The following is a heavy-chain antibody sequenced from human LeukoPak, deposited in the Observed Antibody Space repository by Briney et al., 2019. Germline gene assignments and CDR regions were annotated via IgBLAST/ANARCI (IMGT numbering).Heavy chain of an antibody. D-gene: IGHD3-10*01. CDR1: GYTFTSYD. V-gene: IGHV1-8*01. J-gene: IGHJ5*02. Sequence: ASVKVSCKASGYTFTSYDINWVRQATGQGLEWMGWMSPNSGNTGYAQKFQGRVTMTRNTSISTAYMELSSLRSEDTAVYYCARLVHLLWFGELSNNWFDPWGQGTLVTVSS. CDR2: MSPNSGNT. CDR3: ARLVHLLWFGELSNNWFDP.